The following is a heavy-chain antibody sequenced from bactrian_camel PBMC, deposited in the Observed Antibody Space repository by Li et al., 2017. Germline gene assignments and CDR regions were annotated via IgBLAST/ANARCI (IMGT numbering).Heavy chain of an antibody. D-gene: IGHD5*01. CDR3: TRETQWVGYHEFAEY. V-gene: IGHV3-1*01. Sequence: DVQLVESGGGLAQLGRSVTLSCVGQGFNFANTRMGWIRMPPGKAMEWVSDISASGVTADYEASVKGRFTISRDNVKNTLYLEMNSLTREDSAMYYCTRETQWVGYHEFAEYWGQGTQVTVS. CDR2: ISASGVTA. J-gene: IGHJ4*01. CDR1: GFNFANTR.